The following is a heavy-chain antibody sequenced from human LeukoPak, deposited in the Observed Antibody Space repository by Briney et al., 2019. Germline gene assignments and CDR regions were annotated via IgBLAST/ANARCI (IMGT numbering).Heavy chain of an antibody. CDR2: ISSSGSTI. CDR3: ARDRFLRRADAFDI. CDR1: GFTFSDYY. J-gene: IGHJ3*02. Sequence: GGSLRLSCAASGFTFSDYYMSWIRQAPGKGLEWVSYISSSGSTIYYADSVKGRFTISRDNAKNSLYLQMNSLRAEDTAVYYCARDRFLRRADAFDIWGQGTMVTVSS. D-gene: IGHD3-16*01. V-gene: IGHV3-11*04.